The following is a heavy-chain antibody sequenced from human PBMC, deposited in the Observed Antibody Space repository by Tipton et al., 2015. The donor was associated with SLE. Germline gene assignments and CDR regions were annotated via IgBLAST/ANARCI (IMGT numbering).Heavy chain of an antibody. CDR1: GGSFSGYY. J-gene: IGHJ3*02. Sequence: TLSLTCAVYGGSFSGYYWTWIRQSPGKGLEWIGEINHSGSSNYNPSLKSRVTISIDSSKKQFSLNLTSVTAADTAVYYCARDVNRAFDIWGQGTMVTVSS. D-gene: IGHD1-14*01. CDR3: ARDVNRAFDI. V-gene: IGHV4-34*01. CDR2: INHSGSS.